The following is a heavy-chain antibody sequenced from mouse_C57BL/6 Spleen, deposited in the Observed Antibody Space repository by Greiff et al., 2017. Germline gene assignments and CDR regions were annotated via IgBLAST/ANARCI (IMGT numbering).Heavy chain of an antibody. V-gene: IGHV5-16*01. D-gene: IGHD1-1*01. Sequence: EVQLVESEGGLVQPGSSMKLSCTASGFTFSDYYMAWVRQVPEKGLEWVANINYDGSSTYYLDSLKSRFIISRDNAKNILYLQMSSLKSEDTATYYCARGELLRYYFDVWGTGTTVTVSS. CDR3: ARGELLRYYFDV. CDR2: INYDGSST. J-gene: IGHJ1*03. CDR1: GFTFSDYY.